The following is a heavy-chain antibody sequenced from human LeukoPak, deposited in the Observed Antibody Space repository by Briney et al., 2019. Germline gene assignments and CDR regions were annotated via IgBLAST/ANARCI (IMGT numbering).Heavy chain of an antibody. CDR2: ISYDGSNK. CDR1: GFTFSSYA. V-gene: IGHV3-30-3*01. D-gene: IGHD6-19*01. CDR3: ARAAVAGTLDY. Sequence: GRSLRLSCAASGFTFSSYAMHWVRQAPGKGLEWVAVISYDGSNKYYADSVEGRFTISRDNSKNTLYLQMNSLRAEDTAVYYCARAAVAGTLDYWGQGTLVTVSS. J-gene: IGHJ4*02.